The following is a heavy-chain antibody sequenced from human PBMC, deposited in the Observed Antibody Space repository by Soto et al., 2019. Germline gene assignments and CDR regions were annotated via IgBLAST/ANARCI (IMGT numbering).Heavy chain of an antibody. CDR2: IKRDGSET. D-gene: IGHD3-22*01. V-gene: IGHV3-7*01. Sequence: GGSLRLSCAASGFIFSPYWMSWVRQAPGKGLEWVANIKRDGSETHYVDSVKGRFTISRDNTKKSLYLQMKSLRVEDTAVYYCARDAYDYDSSGYYRYDAFDIWGQGTMVTVSS. CDR1: GFIFSPYW. CDR3: ARDAYDYDSSGYYRYDAFDI. J-gene: IGHJ3*02.